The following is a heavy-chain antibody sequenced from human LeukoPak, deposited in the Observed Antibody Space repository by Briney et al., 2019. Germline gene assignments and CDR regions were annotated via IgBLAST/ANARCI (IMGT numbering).Heavy chain of an antibody. CDR2: IYTSGST. CDR3: AKDLGSSWFECWFDP. Sequence: SETLSLTCTVSGGSISSYYWSWIRQPAGKGLEWVGRIYTSGSTNYNPSLKSRVTMSVDTSKNQFSLKLSSVTAADTAVYYCAKDLGSSWFECWFDPWGQGTLVTVSS. CDR1: GGSISSYY. V-gene: IGHV4-4*07. J-gene: IGHJ5*02. D-gene: IGHD6-13*01.